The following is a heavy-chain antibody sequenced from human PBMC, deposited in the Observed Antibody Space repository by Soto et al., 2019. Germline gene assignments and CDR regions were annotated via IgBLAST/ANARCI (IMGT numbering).Heavy chain of an antibody. V-gene: IGHV1-8*01. CDR2: MNPNSGNT. CDR1: GYTFTSYD. J-gene: IGHJ6*02. CDR3: AREKTSYGMDV. Sequence: QVQLVQSGAEVKKPGASVKVSCKASGYTFTSYDITWVRQATGQGLEWMGWMNPNSGNTGFAPQFQGRVTMTRNTSISTAYIVLSSLRSEDTAVYYCAREKTSYGMDVWGQWTTVTVS.